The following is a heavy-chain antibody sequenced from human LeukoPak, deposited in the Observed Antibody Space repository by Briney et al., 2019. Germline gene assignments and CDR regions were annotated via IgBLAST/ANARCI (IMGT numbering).Heavy chain of an antibody. V-gene: IGHV3-23*01. CDR2: ISGGADST. Sequence: PGGSLRLSCAASGFSFSSCAMGWVRQAPGKGPDWVSSISGGADSTYYADSVKGRFTISRDNSKNTLYLQINSLRVEDTAIYYCVKAGEYSGHDPVGDYWGQGALVTVSS. J-gene: IGHJ4*02. D-gene: IGHD5-12*01. CDR1: GFSFSSCA. CDR3: VKAGEYSGHDPVGDY.